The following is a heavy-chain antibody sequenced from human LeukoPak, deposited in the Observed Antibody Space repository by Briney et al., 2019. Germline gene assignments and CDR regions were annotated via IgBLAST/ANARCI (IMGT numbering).Heavy chain of an antibody. CDR1: GYTFTSYG. CDR3: ARARTMIVEDYFDY. CDR2: ISAYNGNT. D-gene: IGHD3-22*01. Sequence: ASVKVSCKASGYTFTSYGISWVRQAPGQGLEWMGWISAYNGNTNYAQKLQGRVTMTTDTSTSTAYMELSRLRSDDTAVYYCARARTMIVEDYFDYWGQGTLVTVSS. J-gene: IGHJ4*02. V-gene: IGHV1-18*01.